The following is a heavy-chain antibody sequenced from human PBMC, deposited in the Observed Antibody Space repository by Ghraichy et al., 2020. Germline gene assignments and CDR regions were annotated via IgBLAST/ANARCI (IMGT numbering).Heavy chain of an antibody. V-gene: IGHV3-48*02. Sequence: LSLTCAASGFTFSSYSMDWVRQAPGKGLEWVSYISSSGSTIYYADSVKGRFTISRDNAKNSLYLQMNSLRDEDTAVYYCARGVYSNSSGRFDPWGQGTLVTVSS. D-gene: IGHD6-6*01. CDR3: ARGVYSNSSGRFDP. CDR2: ISSSGSTI. CDR1: GFTFSSYS. J-gene: IGHJ5*02.